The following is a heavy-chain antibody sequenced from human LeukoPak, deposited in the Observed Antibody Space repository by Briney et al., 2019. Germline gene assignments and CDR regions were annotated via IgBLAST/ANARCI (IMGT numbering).Heavy chain of an antibody. Sequence: GGSLRLSCAPSGFTFSSYGIHWVRQAPGKGLEWVAVISYDGSNKYYADSVKGRFTISRDNSKNTLYLQMNSLRAEDTAVYYCAREYNSLDYWGQGTLVTVST. CDR2: ISYDGSNK. V-gene: IGHV3-30*03. CDR3: AREYNSLDY. D-gene: IGHD1-14*01. CDR1: GFTFSSYG. J-gene: IGHJ4*02.